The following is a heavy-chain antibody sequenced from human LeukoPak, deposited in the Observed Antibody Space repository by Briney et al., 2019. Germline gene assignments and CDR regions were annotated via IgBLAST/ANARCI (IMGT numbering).Heavy chain of an antibody. D-gene: IGHD3-22*01. Sequence: PSETLSLTCTVSGGSISSYYWSWIRQPPGKGLEWIGYIYYSGSTNYNPSLKSRVTISVDTSKNQFSLKLSSVTAADTAVYYCAGGRPTLQYYYDSSGYYSMTYFDYWGQGTLVTVSS. V-gene: IGHV4-59*01. CDR1: GGSISSYY. J-gene: IGHJ4*02. CDR3: AGGRPTLQYYYDSSGYYSMTYFDY. CDR2: IYYSGST.